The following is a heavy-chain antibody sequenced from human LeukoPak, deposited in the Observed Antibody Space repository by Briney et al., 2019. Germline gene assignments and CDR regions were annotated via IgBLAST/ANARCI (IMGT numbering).Heavy chain of an antibody. D-gene: IGHD2-15*01. J-gene: IGHJ4*02. CDR3: ARDNGNVVVVVNFDY. CDR1: GFTFSSYS. CDR2: ISSSSSYI. Sequence: GGSLRLSCAASGFTFSSYSMNWVRQAPGKGLEWVSSISSSSSYIYYADSVKGRFTISRDNAKNSLYLQMNSLRAEDTAVYYCARDNGNVVVVVNFDYWGQGTLVTVSS. V-gene: IGHV3-21*01.